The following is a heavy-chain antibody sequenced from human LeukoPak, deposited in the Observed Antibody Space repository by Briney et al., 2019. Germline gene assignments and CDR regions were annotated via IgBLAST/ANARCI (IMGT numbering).Heavy chain of an antibody. Sequence: ASVKVSCKASGYTFTSYGISWVRQAPGQGLEWMRWISAYNGNTNYAQKLQGRVTMTTDTSTSTAYMELRSLRSDDTAVYYCAISTLFSAAMNFDYWGQGTLVTVSS. D-gene: IGHD2-2*01. CDR3: AISTLFSAAMNFDY. J-gene: IGHJ4*02. CDR1: GYTFTSYG. CDR2: ISAYNGNT. V-gene: IGHV1-18*04.